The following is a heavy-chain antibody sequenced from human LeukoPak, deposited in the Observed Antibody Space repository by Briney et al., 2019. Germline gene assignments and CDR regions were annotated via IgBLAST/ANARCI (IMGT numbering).Heavy chain of an antibody. J-gene: IGHJ4*02. CDR2: INHSGST. V-gene: IGHV4-34*01. D-gene: IGHD1-26*01. CDR3: ASIMYSGSYSDC. CDR1: GGSFSGYY. Sequence: SETLSLTCAVYGGSFSGYYWSWIRQPPGKGLEWIGEINHSGSTNYNPSLKSRVTISVDTSKNQFSLKLSSVTAADTAVYYCASIMYSGSYSDCWGQGTLVTVSS.